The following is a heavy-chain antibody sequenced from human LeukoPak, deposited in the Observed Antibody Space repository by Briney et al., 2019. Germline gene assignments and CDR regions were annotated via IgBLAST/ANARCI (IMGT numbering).Heavy chain of an antibody. CDR3: TRDETYCGGDCLNWFDP. V-gene: IGHV3-49*04. D-gene: IGHD2-21*02. Sequence: GGSLRLSCTASGFTFGDYAMSWVRQAPGKGLEWVGFIRSKAYGGTTEYAASVKGRLTISRDDSKSIAYLQMSSLQTEDTAVYYCTRDETYCGGDCLNWFDPWGQGTLVTVSS. J-gene: IGHJ5*02. CDR2: IRSKAYGGTT. CDR1: GFTFGDYA.